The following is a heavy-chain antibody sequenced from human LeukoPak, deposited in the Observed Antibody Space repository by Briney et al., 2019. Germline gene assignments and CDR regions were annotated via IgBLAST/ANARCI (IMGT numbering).Heavy chain of an antibody. J-gene: IGHJ4*02. D-gene: IGHD2-21*02. V-gene: IGHV1-2*06. Sequence: GASVKVSCKASGYTLTEYFIYWVRQAPGQGLEWMGRINPSTGDSDFAQKFQDRVSVTRDTSINTAYMELRRLRFDDTAVYYCTRRGDDYWGQGTLVTVSS. CDR1: GYTLTEYF. CDR3: TRRGDDY. CDR2: INPSTGDS.